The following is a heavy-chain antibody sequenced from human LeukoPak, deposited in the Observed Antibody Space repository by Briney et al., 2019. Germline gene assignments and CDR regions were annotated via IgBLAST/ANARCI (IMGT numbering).Heavy chain of an antibody. D-gene: IGHD6-6*01. V-gene: IGHV4-4*07. Sequence: PSETLSPTCLLSGGSIGPYYWSWIRQAAGKGPEWIGRIYTTGTADYNPSLKGRVFLSVDTSMNQFSLKVTSVTAADTAVYYCARDHSSSSWMDAFEIWGPGMKVIVSS. CDR2: IYTTGTA. CDR3: ARDHSSSSWMDAFEI. J-gene: IGHJ3*02. CDR1: GGSIGPYY.